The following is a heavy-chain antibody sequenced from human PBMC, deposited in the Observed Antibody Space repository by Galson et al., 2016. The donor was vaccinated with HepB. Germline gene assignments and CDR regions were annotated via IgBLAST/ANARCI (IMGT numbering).Heavy chain of an antibody. Sequence: SLRLSCAASGFTFTNAWMSWVRQAPGKGLEWVGRIKSKTDGGLTDHAAPVKGRFTISRDDSKNTLYLQMNSLKSEDTAVYYCTTDNGEFAYCGGDCYSGPKDVFDIWGQGTMVTVSS. V-gene: IGHV3-15*01. CDR3: TTDNGEFAYCGGDCYSGPKDVFDI. J-gene: IGHJ3*02. CDR1: GFTFTNAW. CDR2: IKSKTDGGLT. D-gene: IGHD2-21*02.